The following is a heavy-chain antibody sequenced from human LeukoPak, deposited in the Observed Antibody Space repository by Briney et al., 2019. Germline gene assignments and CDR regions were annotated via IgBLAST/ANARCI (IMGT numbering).Heavy chain of an antibody. CDR1: GFTFSSYS. D-gene: IGHD2-2*01. CDR3: ARVTTLYCSSTSCFSSAFDI. CDR2: ISSSSSYI. Sequence: GGSLRLSCAASGFTFSSYSMNWVRQAPGKGLEWVSSISSSSSYIYYADSVKGRFTISRDNAKNSLYLQMNSLRAEDTAVYYCARVTTLYCSSTSCFSSAFDIWGQGTMVTVSS. J-gene: IGHJ3*02. V-gene: IGHV3-21*01.